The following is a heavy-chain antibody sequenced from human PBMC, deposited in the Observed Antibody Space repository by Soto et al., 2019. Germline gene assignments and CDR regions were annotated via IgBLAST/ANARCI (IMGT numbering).Heavy chain of an antibody. V-gene: IGHV3-23*01. CDR2: ISGSGGST. D-gene: IGHD7-27*01. CDR3: AKDSYGSNWGSRDAFDI. J-gene: IGHJ3*02. Sequence: GGSLRLSCAASGFTFSSYAMSWVRQAPGKGLEWVSAISGSGGSTYYADSVKGRFTISRDNSKNTLYLQMNSLRAEDTAVYYCAKDSYGSNWGSRDAFDIWGQGTMVTVSS. CDR1: GFTFSSYA.